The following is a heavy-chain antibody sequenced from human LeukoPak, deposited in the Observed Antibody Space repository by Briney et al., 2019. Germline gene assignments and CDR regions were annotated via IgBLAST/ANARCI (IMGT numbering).Heavy chain of an antibody. Sequence: PSQTLSLTCTVSGGSISSGDYYWSWIRQPPGKGLEWIGYIYYSGSTYYNPSLKSRVTISVDTSKNQFYLKLSSVTAADTAVYYCARVVFPFGVVIITPGTFDYWGQGTLVTVSS. J-gene: IGHJ4*02. V-gene: IGHV4-30-4*08. CDR3: ARVVFPFGVVIITPGTFDY. D-gene: IGHD3-3*01. CDR1: GGSISSGDYY. CDR2: IYYSGST.